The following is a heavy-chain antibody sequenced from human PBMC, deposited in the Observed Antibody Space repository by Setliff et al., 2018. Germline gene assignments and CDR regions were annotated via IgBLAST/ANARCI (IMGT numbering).Heavy chain of an antibody. CDR3: ARSFSRREKFLLDY. J-gene: IGHJ4*02. V-gene: IGHV4-34*12. CDR1: GGSISSDDYY. Sequence: SETLSLTCTVSGGSISSDDYYWSWIRQPPGKRLEWIGEIIHSGSTNYNPSLKSRVTISMDTSKNQFSLKVSSVTAADTAVYYCARSFSRREKFLLDYWGQGALVTVSS. CDR2: IIHSGST.